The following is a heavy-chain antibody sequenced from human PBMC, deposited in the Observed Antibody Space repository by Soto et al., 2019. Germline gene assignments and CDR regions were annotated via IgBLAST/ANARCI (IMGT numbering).Heavy chain of an antibody. J-gene: IGHJ6*02. D-gene: IGHD1-1*01. CDR3: VRGYPSLSNWNVNRHYYGMDV. CDR2: ANHSGIT. V-gene: IGHV4-34*01. CDR1: GGSFSGYY. Sequence: QVQLQQWGAGLLKPSETLSLTCAVYGGSFSGYYWSWIRQPPGKGLEWSGEANHSGITNYNPSIKSRVTIPVDPSKNQSSLKLSSVTAADTAVYYCVRGYPSLSNWNVNRHYYGMDVWGQGTTVTVSS.